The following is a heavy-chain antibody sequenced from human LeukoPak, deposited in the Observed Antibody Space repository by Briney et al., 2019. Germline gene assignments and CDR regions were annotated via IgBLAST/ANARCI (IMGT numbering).Heavy chain of an antibody. V-gene: IGHV4-34*01. J-gene: IGHJ4*02. Sequence: SETLSLTCAVYGGSFSGYYWSWIRQPPGKGLEWIGEINHSGSTNYNPSLKSRVTISVDTSKNQFSLKQSSVTAADTAVYYCARASRGYLYYFDYWGQGTLVTVSS. CDR2: INHSGST. D-gene: IGHD3-22*01. CDR1: GGSFSGYY. CDR3: ARASRGYLYYFDY.